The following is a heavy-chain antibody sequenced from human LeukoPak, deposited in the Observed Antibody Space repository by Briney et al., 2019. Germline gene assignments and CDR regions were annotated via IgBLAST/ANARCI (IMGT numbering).Heavy chain of an antibody. CDR2: IIPIFGTA. J-gene: IGHJ4*02. V-gene: IGHV1-69*06. D-gene: IGHD3-22*01. CDR3: ASGMGKGYYYDSSFDY. CDR1: GGTFSSYA. Sequence: SVKVSCKASGGTFSSYAISWVRQAPGQGLEWMGGIIPIFGTANYAQKFQGRVTITADKSTSTAYMELSSLRSEDTAVYYCASGMGKGYYYDSSFDYWGQGTLVTVSS.